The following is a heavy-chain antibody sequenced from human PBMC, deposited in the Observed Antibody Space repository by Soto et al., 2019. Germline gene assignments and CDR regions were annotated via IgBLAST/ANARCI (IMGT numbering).Heavy chain of an antibody. CDR3: ARGLGREYSENRGYFHLDY. CDR1: GFTVSSNY. Sequence: QRLSCAASGFTVSSNYLTWVRQAPGKGLKWVSVLYPDGRAYYADSVKGRFTISTDNSKNSVYLQMNTLRAEDTAVYYCARGLGREYSENRGYFHLDYLGQGTLVT. D-gene: IGHD3-22*01. CDR2: LYPDGRA. J-gene: IGHJ4*02. V-gene: IGHV3-53*01.